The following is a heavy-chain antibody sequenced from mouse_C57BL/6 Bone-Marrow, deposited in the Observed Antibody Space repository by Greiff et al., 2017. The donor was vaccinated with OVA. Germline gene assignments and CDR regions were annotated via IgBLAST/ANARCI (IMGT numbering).Heavy chain of an antibody. D-gene: IGHD1-1*01. CDR1: GFTFTDYY. Sequence: EVKLMESGGGLVQPGGSLRLSCATSGFTFTDYYMSWVRQPPGQALEWLGFIRNKANGYTTEYSASVKGRFTISRDNSQSILYLQMNTLRAEDSATYYCARGLLPHAMDYWGQGTSVTVSS. CDR3: ARGLLPHAMDY. V-gene: IGHV7-3*02. CDR2: IRNKANGYTT. J-gene: IGHJ4*01.